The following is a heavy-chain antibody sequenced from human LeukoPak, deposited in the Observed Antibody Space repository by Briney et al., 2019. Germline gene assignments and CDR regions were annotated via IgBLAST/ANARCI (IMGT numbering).Heavy chain of an antibody. D-gene: IGHD6-19*01. Sequence: SETLSLTCTVSGGPISSYYWSWIRQPPRKGLEWIAYISDIGSINYNPSLKCRVTISLDTSKNQFSLKLSSVTAADTAVYYCASTGLSSAADYWGQGTLVTVSS. CDR2: ISDIGSI. V-gene: IGHV4-59*12. CDR3: ASTGLSSAADY. CDR1: GGPISSYY. J-gene: IGHJ4*02.